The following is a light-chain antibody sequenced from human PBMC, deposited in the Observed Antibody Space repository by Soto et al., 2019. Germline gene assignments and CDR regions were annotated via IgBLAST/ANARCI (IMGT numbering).Light chain of an antibody. Sequence: EIVLTQSPGTLSLSPGERATLSCRASQSVTSSYLAWYQQRPGQAPRLLIYGASSRATGIPDNFSGSGSGTDFTLTISRLEPEDFAVYYCQQYGSSPITFGQGTRLEIK. J-gene: IGKJ5*01. CDR2: GAS. V-gene: IGKV3-20*01. CDR3: QQYGSSPIT. CDR1: QSVTSSY.